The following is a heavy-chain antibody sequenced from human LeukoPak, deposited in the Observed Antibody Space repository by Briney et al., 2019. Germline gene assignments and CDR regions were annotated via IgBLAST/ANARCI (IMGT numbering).Heavy chain of an antibody. D-gene: IGHD6-19*01. Sequence: SVTLSLTCTVCGGCISSYYWIWIPQPPGKGLEGIGRIYDSGSTNYNPSLKSRVTISADTSKNQFSLKLTSVTAADTAIYYCARGHSSGWFPGVYHNYMDVWGKGTTVTVSS. CDR2: IYDSGST. J-gene: IGHJ6*03. CDR1: GGCISSYY. V-gene: IGHV4-59*01. CDR3: ARGHSSGWFPGVYHNYMDV.